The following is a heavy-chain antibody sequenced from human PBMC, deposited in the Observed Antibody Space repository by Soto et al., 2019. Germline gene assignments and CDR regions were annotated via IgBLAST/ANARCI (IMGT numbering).Heavy chain of an antibody. CDR1: GFTFSSYA. V-gene: IGHV3-23*01. CDR3: AKDLSGVVVVVAAIGTGFDT. CDR2: ISGSGGTT. J-gene: IGHJ5*02. D-gene: IGHD2-15*01. Sequence: FRRPSGAASGFTFSSYAMGSVPQAAGYGLEWVSAISGSGGTTYYADSVQGRSTLSTPNSKNTLYLQMKSLRAEETAVYYCAKDLSGVVVVVAAIGTGFDTWGQGTLVNVS.